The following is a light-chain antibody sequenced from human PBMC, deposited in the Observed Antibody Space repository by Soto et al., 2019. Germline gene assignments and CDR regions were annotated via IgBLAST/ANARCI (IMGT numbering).Light chain of an antibody. V-gene: IGKV3-15*01. Sequence: EMVMTQSPATLSVSPGERATLSCRASQSIRNNLAWYQQKPGLAPRLLIYGASTRATGIPARFSGSGSGTEFTLTISSLHSEDFAVYYCQQYNNWPYTFGQGTKLEIK. CDR3: QQYNNWPYT. CDR1: QSIRNN. J-gene: IGKJ2*01. CDR2: GAS.